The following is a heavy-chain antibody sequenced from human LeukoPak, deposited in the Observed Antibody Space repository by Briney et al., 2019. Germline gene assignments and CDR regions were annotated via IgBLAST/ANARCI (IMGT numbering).Heavy chain of an antibody. CDR1: GFTFNTYT. J-gene: IGHJ4*02. CDR2: LSYDGSNN. Sequence: PGGSLRLSCAASGFTFNTYTIHWVRQPPGKGLQWVAVLSYDGSNNYYADSVKGRFTISRDNSRTTVYLQMNSLRPEDTAVYYCARGSRWIQLGTFDYWGQGTLVTVSS. V-gene: IGHV3-30*01. CDR3: ARGSRWIQLGTFDY. D-gene: IGHD5-24*01.